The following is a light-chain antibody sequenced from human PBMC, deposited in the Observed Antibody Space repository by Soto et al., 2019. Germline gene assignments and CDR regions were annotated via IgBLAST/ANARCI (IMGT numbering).Light chain of an antibody. V-gene: IGKV3-15*01. CDR1: QSVSSN. J-gene: IGKJ5*01. CDR2: GAS. Sequence: EIVMTQAPATLSLSPGEKATLSCRGRQSVSSNLAWYQQKPGQAPRLLIYGASTRATGIPARFSGSGSGTEFTLTISSLQSEEFTVYYCQQYTNWPPITFGQGTRLEIK. CDR3: QQYTNWPPIT.